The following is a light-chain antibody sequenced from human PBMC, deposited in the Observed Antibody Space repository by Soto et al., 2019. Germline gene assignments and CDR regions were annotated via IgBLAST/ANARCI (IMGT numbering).Light chain of an antibody. V-gene: IGLV2-8*01. CDR1: SSDVGGYNF. CDR3: SSSYASNLVV. Sequence: QSALTQPPSASGSPGQSVTISCTGTSSDVGGYNFVSWYQQHPGKAPKLMIYEVSERPSGVPDRFSGSKSGNTASLTVSGLQDAEEADYYCSSSYASNLVVFGGGTKVTVL. J-gene: IGLJ2*01. CDR2: EVS.